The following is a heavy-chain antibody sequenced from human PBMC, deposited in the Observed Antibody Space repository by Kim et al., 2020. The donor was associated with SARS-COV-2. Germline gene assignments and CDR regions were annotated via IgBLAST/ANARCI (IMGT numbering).Heavy chain of an antibody. V-gene: IGHV1-8*01. CDR3: TRGERLDS. CDR2: KTRDT. Sequence: KTRDTGYSQTFKGRVPLTRDTAKATAYMELSSLKSEDSAVYYCTRGERLDSWGQGTRVTVSS. D-gene: IGHD1-26*01. J-gene: IGHJ4*02.